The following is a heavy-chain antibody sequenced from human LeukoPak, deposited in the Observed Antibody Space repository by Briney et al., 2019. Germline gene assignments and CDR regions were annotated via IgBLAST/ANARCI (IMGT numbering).Heavy chain of an antibody. CDR1: GGSISSNY. D-gene: IGHD4-17*01. CDR2: VSYRGST. Sequence: SETLSLTCTVSGGSISSNYWSWIRQPPGKGLEWIGYVSYRGSTNYNPSLKSRVTISVDTSKNQFSLKLSSVTAADTAVYYCARRSVGDWFDPWGQGTLVTVSS. J-gene: IGHJ5*02. CDR3: ARRSVGDWFDP. V-gene: IGHV4-59*08.